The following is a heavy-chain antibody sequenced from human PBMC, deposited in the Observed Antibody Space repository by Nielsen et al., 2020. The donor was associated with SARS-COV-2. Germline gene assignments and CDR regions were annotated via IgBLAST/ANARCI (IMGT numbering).Heavy chain of an antibody. V-gene: IGHV4-34*01. CDR1: GFTFSSYW. J-gene: IGHJ4*02. CDR3: ARGRSSWYRIYFDY. Sequence: GSLRLSCAASGFTFSSYWMSWIRQSPGKDLQWIGEVNHSGTTNYNPSLESRVTISVDTSKNQVFLRLTSVTAADTAVYYCARGRSSWYRIYFDYWGQGTLVTVSS. CDR2: VNHSGTT. D-gene: IGHD3-3*01.